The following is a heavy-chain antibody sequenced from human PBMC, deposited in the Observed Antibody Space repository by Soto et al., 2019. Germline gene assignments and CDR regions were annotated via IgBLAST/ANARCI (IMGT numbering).Heavy chain of an antibody. V-gene: IGHV3-30*18. CDR3: EKDLWCGTSGMDV. CDR2: IAYDGSNK. CDR1: GFTFSSYG. J-gene: IGHJ6*02. Sequence: QVQLVESGGGVVQPGRSVRLSCAASGFTFSSYGMHWVRQAPGKGLEWVAVIAYDGSNKYYADSVKGRFTISRDNSKNTLYLQMNSLRAEDTAVYYCEKDLWCGTSGMDVWGQGTTVTVSS. D-gene: IGHD2-21*01.